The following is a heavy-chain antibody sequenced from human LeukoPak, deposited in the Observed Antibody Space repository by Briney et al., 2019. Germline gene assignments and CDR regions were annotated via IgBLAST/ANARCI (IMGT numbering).Heavy chain of an antibody. CDR1: GFTFDSYG. V-gene: IGHV3-21*01. J-gene: IGHJ4*02. D-gene: IGHD2-2*01. CDR3: ARAYCSSTRCSYYFDS. Sequence: AGGSLRLSCAASGFTFDSYGMNWVRQAPGKGLEWISSISSSSTYIYYADSVKGRFTISRDNAKNSLYLQMNSLRAGDTAVYYCARAYCSSTRCSYYFDSWGQGTLVTVSS. CDR2: ISSSSTYI.